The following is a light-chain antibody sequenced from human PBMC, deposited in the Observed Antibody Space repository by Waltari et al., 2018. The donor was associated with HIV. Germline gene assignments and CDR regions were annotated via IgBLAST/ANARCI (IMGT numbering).Light chain of an antibody. Sequence: QSALTQPASVSGSPGQSNTFSCPGTSSDVGSYNLVSWYQQPPDKAPKLVIYEVDKRPSGVSNRFSGSKSGNTASLTISGLQAEDEADYYCCSYAGRNTVIFGGGTKLTVL. CDR1: SSDVGSYNL. CDR3: CSYAGRNTVI. CDR2: EVD. J-gene: IGLJ2*01. V-gene: IGLV2-23*02.